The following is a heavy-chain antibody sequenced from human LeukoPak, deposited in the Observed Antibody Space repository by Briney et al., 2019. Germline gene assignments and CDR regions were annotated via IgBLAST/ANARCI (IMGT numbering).Heavy chain of an antibody. D-gene: IGHD3-22*01. CDR2: IGGSGGST. V-gene: IGHV3-23*01. CDR3: AKDRRPYYYDSSGYCFDY. J-gene: IGHJ4*02. CDR1: GFTFSSYG. Sequence: GGTLRLSCAASGFTFSSYGMSWVRQAPGKGLEWVSAIGGSGGSTYYADSVKGRFTISRDNSKNTLYLQMNSLRAEDTAVYYCAKDRRPYYYDSSGYCFDYWGQGTLVTVSS.